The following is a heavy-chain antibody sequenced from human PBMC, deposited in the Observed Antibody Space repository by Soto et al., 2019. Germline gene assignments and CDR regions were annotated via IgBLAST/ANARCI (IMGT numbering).Heavy chain of an antibody. Sequence: PGGSLRLSCAASGFTFSSYAMSWVRQAPGKGLEWVSAISGSGGSTYYADSVKGRFTISRDNSKNTLYLQMNSLRAEDTAVYYCAKGGYRSSFWGMHVWGQGTTLTVYS. V-gene: IGHV3-23*01. CDR2: ISGSGGST. D-gene: IGHD6-6*01. J-gene: IGHJ6*02. CDR1: GFTFSSYA. CDR3: AKGGYRSSFWGMHV.